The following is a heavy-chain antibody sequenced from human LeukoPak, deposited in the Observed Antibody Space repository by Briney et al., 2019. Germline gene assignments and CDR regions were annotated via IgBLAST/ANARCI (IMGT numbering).Heavy chain of an antibody. CDR3: ARDIYDSSGYVLDY. V-gene: IGHV3-53*01. Sequence: PGGSLRLSCVASGFTVSSNYMSWVRQAPGKGLEWVSVIYSGGSTYHADSVKGRFTISRDNSRNTLYLQMNSLRAEDTAVYYCARDIYDSSGYVLDYWGQGTLVTVSS. CDR1: GFTVSSNY. CDR2: IYSGGST. J-gene: IGHJ4*02. D-gene: IGHD3-22*01.